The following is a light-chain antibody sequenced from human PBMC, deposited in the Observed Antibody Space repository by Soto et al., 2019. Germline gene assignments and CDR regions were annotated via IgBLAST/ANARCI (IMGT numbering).Light chain of an antibody. CDR3: AAWDDSLYVV. V-gene: IGLV1-47*02. CDR1: SSNIGSNY. Sequence: HSVLTQPPSASGTPGQRVTISCSGSSSNIGSNYVYWYQQLPGTTPKLLIYSNNQRPSGVPDRFSGSKSGTSASLAISGLRSEDEADYYCAAWDDSLYVVFGGGTKLTVL. CDR2: SNN. J-gene: IGLJ2*01.